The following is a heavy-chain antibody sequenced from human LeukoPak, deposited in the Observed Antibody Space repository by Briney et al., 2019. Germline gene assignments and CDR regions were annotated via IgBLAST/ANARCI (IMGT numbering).Heavy chain of an antibody. D-gene: IGHD3-10*01. CDR3: ARTYGSGSLDY. CDR2: IKQDGSEK. J-gene: IGHJ4*02. V-gene: IGHV3-7*03. CDR1: GFTFSSYW. Sequence: GGSLRLSCAASGFTFSSYWMSWVRQAPGKGLEWVANIKQDGSEKYYVDSVKGRFTTSRDNAKNSLYLQMNSLRAEDTAVYYCARTYGSGSLDYWGQGTLVTVSS.